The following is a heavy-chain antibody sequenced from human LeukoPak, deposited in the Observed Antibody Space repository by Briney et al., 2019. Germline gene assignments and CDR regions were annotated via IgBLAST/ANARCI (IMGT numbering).Heavy chain of an antibody. CDR1: GGSISSYY. CDR2: ISYSGST. D-gene: IGHD3-22*01. CDR3: ARLYDSSGYYYGPLDY. J-gene: IGHJ4*02. V-gene: IGHV4-59*08. Sequence: SETVSLTCTVSGGSISSYYWSWIRQPPGKGLEWIGYISYSGSTNYNPSLKSRVAITIDTSMNQFSLKLSSVTAADTAVYYCARLYDSSGYYYGPLDYWGQGTLVTVSS.